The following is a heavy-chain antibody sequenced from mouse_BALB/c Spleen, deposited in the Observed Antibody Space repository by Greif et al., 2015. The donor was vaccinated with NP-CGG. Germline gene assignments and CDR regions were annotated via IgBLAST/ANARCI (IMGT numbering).Heavy chain of an antibody. Sequence: EVKLVESGGGLVKPGGSLKLSCAASGFAFSTYDMSWVRQTPEKRLEWVAYISSGGGSTYYPDTVKGRFTISRDNAKNTLYLQMSSLKSEDTAMYYCARHGDPGWFAYWGQGTLVTVSA. V-gene: IGHV5-12-1*01. J-gene: IGHJ3*01. CDR1: GFAFSTYD. CDR3: ARHGDPGWFAY. D-gene: IGHD3-3*01. CDR2: ISSGGGST.